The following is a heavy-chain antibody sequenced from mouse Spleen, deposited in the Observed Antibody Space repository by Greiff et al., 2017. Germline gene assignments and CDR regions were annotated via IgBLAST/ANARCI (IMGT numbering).Heavy chain of an antibody. CDR2: IDPANGNT. CDR3: ARGWDGGYFDY. V-gene: IGHV14-3*02. D-gene: IGHD4-1*01. CDR1: GFNIKDTY. J-gene: IGHJ2*01. Sequence: VQLQQPGAELVMPGASVKLSCTASGFNIKDTYMHWVKQRPEQGLEWIGRIDPANGNTKYDPKFQGKATITADTSSNTAYLQLSSLTSEDTAVYYCARGWDGGYFDYWGQGTTLTVSS.